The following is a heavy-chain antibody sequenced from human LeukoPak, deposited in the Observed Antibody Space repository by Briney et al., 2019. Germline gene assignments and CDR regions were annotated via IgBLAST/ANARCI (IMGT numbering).Heavy chain of an antibody. CDR2: ISSQSGSA. V-gene: IGHV4-4*02. D-gene: IGHD2-2*01. CDR3: AKIYCSSLTCYFDL. J-gene: IGHJ4*02. Sequence: SETLSLTCAVSGRSISSSNWWTWVRQPPGKGLEWIGEISSQSGSANYNPSLMWRVTISVDKSKNQFSLRLYSVTAADTPVVLCAKIYCSSLTCYFDLWGRGTLVSVPS. CDR1: GRSISSSNW.